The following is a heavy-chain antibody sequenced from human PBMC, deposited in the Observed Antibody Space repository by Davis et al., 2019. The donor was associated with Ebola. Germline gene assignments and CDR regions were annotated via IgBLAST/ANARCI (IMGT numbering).Heavy chain of an antibody. V-gene: IGHV1-69*13. CDR3: ARTPGDIVVVPAAIHSPFDP. CDR1: GGTFSSYA. D-gene: IGHD2-2*02. J-gene: IGHJ5*02. Sequence: SVKVSCKASGGTFSSYAISWVRQAPGQGLEWMGGIIPIFGTANYAQKFQGRVTITADESTSTAYMELSSLRSEDTAVYYCARTPGDIVVVPAAIHSPFDPWGQGTLVTVSS. CDR2: IIPIFGTA.